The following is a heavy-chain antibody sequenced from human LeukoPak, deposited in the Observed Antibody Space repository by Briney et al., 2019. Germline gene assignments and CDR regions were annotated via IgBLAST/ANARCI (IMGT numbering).Heavy chain of an antibody. J-gene: IGHJ4*02. CDR2: IIPILGIA. CDR3: ARAGRGDSSGWYIIDY. D-gene: IGHD6-19*01. CDR1: GGTFSSYA. Sequence: SVKVSCKASGGTFSSYAISWVRRAPGQGLEWMGRIIPILGIANYAQKFQGRVTITADKSTSTAYMELSSLRSEDTAVYYCARAGRGDSSGWYIIDYWGQGTLVTVSS. V-gene: IGHV1-69*04.